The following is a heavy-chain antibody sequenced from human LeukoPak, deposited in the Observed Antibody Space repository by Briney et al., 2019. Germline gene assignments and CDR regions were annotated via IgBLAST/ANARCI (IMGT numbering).Heavy chain of an antibody. CDR2: ISVYDGNT. J-gene: IGHJ4*02. Sequence: ASVKVSRKISGYIFTTYHITRVRQAPGQGLEWMGLISVYDGNTISAPSLQARVIMTADTSTRTADMELRRLRADDTAVYYCARYKHHNYFDYWGQGTHVTVSS. CDR3: ARYKHHNYFDY. D-gene: IGHD1-1*01. V-gene: IGHV1-18*01. CDR1: GYIFTTYH.